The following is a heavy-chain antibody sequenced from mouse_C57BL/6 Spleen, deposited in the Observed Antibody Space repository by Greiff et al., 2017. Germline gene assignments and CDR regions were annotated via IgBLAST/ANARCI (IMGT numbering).Heavy chain of an antibody. D-gene: IGHD3-3*01. Sequence: VQLQQSGPVLVKPGASVKMSCKASGYTFTDYYMNWVKQSHGKSLEWIGVINPYNGGTSYNQKFKGKATLTVDKSSSTAYMELNSLTSEDSAVYYCARAGGGLYYFDYWGQGTTRTVSS. CDR3: ARAGGGLYYFDY. CDR1: GYTFTDYY. CDR2: INPYNGGT. V-gene: IGHV1-19*01. J-gene: IGHJ2*01.